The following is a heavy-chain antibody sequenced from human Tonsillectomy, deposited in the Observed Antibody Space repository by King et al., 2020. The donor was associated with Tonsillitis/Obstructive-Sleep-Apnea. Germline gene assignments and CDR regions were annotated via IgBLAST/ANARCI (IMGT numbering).Heavy chain of an antibody. D-gene: IGHD6-19*01. J-gene: IGHJ4*02. CDR2: IRGGGGGT. CDR1: GFTFSSYA. CDR3: AKDHNSGWHDFDY. V-gene: IGHV3-23*04. Sequence: VQLVESGGGVVQPGGSLRLSCAASGFTFSSYAMSWVRQAPGKGLEWVSAIRGGGGGTYYADSVKGRFTISRDNSKNTLYLQMNSLRAEDTAVYFCAKDHNSGWHDFDYWGQGTLVTVSS.